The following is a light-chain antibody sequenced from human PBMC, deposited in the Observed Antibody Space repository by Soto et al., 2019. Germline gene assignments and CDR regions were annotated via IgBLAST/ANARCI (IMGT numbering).Light chain of an antibody. Sequence: EVVLTQGPATLSVSPGDTATLSCRASDSISSSLAWYQQKPRQPTRLLMYGASTRAAGIPGRFSGSGCGAEFTLTISSLQSEDFAVYYCQQNKDWLTFGPGTKVDIK. V-gene: IGKV3-15*01. J-gene: IGKJ1*01. CDR1: DSISSS. CDR2: GAS. CDR3: QQNKDWLT.